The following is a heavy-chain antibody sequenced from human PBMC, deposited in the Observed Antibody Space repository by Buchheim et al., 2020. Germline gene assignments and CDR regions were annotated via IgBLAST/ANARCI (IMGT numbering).Heavy chain of an antibody. CDR1: GFTFSSYA. CDR3: AKDGTLAAAATTYFNY. J-gene: IGHJ4*02. CDR2: ISGSGGDR. Sequence: ELQLLESGGGLAQPGGSLRLSCAASGFTFSSYAMSWVRQAPGKGLEWVSVISGSGGDRYYADSVKGRFTISSDNSKHTLYLQMNSLRAEDTAVYYCAKDGTLAAAATTYFNYWGQGTL. D-gene: IGHD6-13*01. V-gene: IGHV3-23*01.